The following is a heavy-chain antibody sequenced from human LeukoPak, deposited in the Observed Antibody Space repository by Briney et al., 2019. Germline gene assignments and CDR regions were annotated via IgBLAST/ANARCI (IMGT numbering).Heavy chain of an antibody. D-gene: IGHD3-10*01. CDR1: GFTGSSNY. CDR2: IYGGGST. CDR3: ASGSGSYRTPYYYMDV. Sequence: GGSLRLSCAASGFTGSSNYMSWVPEAPGKWLEGVSVIYGGGSTYYADSVKGRFTISRDNSKNTLYLQMNSLRAEDTAVYYCASGSGSYRTPYYYMDVWGTGTTVTVSS. V-gene: IGHV3-53*01. J-gene: IGHJ6*03.